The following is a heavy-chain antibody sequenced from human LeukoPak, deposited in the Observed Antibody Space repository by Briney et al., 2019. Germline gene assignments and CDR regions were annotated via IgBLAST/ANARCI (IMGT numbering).Heavy chain of an antibody. D-gene: IGHD3-9*01. Sequence: SETLSLICTVSGGSISSSSHYWGWIRQPPGKGLEWIGSIYYSGSTYYNSSLKSRVTMSVDMSKNQFSLKLSSVTAADTAVYYCARVQTYYDILTGYYTRGSFDYWGQGTLVTVSS. J-gene: IGHJ4*02. CDR2: IYYSGST. CDR1: GGSISSSSHY. V-gene: IGHV4-39*07. CDR3: ARVQTYYDILTGYYTRGSFDY.